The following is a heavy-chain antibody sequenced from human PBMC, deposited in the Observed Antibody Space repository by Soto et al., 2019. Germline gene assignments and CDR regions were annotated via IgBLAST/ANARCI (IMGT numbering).Heavy chain of an antibody. D-gene: IGHD3-22*01. V-gene: IGHV4-30-4*01. Sequence: SETLSLTCTVSGGSISSGDYYWSWIRQPPRKGLEWIGYIYYSGSTYYNPSLKSRVTISVDTSKNQFSLKLSSVTAADTAVYYCARDIYYDSSGTNWFDPWGQGXLVTVSS. CDR1: GGSISSGDYY. CDR3: ARDIYYDSSGTNWFDP. CDR2: IYYSGST. J-gene: IGHJ5*02.